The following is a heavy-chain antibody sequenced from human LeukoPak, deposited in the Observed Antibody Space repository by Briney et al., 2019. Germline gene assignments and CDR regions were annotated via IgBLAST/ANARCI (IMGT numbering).Heavy chain of an antibody. V-gene: IGHV3-23*05. J-gene: IGHJ3*02. CDR1: GFTFRFSDYA. Sequence: GGSLRLSCAASGFTFRFSDYAMTWVRQPPGRGLEWVSSSASSTNHADSVKGRFSISRDNSKNTLYLQMNSLRAEDTAIYYCAKSWRKYDHSGYYAFDMWGQGTMVTVSS. D-gene: IGHD3-22*01. CDR2: SASST. CDR3: AKSWRKYDHSGYYAFDM.